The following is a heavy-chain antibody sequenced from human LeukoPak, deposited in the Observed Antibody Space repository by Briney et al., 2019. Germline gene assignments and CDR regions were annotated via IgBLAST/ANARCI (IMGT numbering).Heavy chain of an antibody. D-gene: IGHD2-2*01. CDR1: GFTFSSYA. Sequence: GGSLRLFCAASGFTFSSYAMHWVRPAPGKGLEWLAVISYDGSNKYYADSVKGRFTISRDNSKNTLYLQMNSLRAEDTAVYYCARANIVVVPAANYWGQGTLVTVSS. J-gene: IGHJ4*02. V-gene: IGHV3-30-3*01. CDR2: ISYDGSNK. CDR3: ARANIVVVPAANY.